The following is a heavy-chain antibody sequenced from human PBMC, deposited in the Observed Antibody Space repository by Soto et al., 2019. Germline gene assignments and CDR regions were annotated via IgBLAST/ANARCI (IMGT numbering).Heavy chain of an antibody. CDR3: ARLAPYCSSTSCSARYYYYGMDV. V-gene: IGHV5-10-1*01. D-gene: IGHD2-2*01. Sequence: GDSLKLSCKGSGYSFTSYWISWVRQMPGKGLEWMGRIDPSDSYTNYSPSFQGHVTISADKSISTAYLQWSSLKASDTAMYYCARLAPYCSSTSCSARYYYYGMDVWGQGTTVTVSS. J-gene: IGHJ6*02. CDR1: GYSFTSYW. CDR2: IDPSDSYT.